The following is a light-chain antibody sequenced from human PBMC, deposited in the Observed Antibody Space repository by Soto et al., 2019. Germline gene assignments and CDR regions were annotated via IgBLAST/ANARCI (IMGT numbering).Light chain of an antibody. V-gene: IGKV3-11*01. CDR3: QQRSNWPPLT. CDR1: QSVGKY. CDR2: DAS. Sequence: EIVLTQSPATLSLSPGERATLSCRASQSVGKYLAWYQQKPGQAPRLLIYDASNRATGIPVRFTGSGSGTDFTLTISSLEPEDFAVYYCQQRSNWPPLTFGGGTKVEIK. J-gene: IGKJ4*01.